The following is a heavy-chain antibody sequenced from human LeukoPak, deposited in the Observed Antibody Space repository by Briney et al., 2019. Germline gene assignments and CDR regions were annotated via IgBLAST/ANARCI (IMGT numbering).Heavy chain of an antibody. D-gene: IGHD3-9*01. V-gene: IGHV3-23*01. CDR1: GFTFDSCG. CDR3: AKFSPYDILTGSKYYFDF. Sequence: GGSLRLSCAASGFTFDSCGMSWLRQAPGKGLEGVSSISGNGGATYYTGSVKGRFTISRDNSKNALYLQINSLRAEDTAVYYCAKFSPYDILTGSKYYFDFWGQGALVTVSS. J-gene: IGHJ4*02. CDR2: ISGNGGAT.